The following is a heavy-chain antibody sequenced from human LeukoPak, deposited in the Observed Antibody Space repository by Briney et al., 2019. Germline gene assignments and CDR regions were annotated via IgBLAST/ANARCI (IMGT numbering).Heavy chain of an antibody. CDR3: ARHDNVIVVVPAAMDGSEDAFDI. CDR1: GGSFSGYY. CDR2: INHSGST. Sequence: PSETLSLTCAVYGGSFSGYYWSWIRQPPGKGLEWIGEINHSGSTNYNPSLKSRVTISVDTSKNQFSLKLSSVTAADTAVYYCARHDNVIVVVPAAMDGSEDAFDIWGQGTMVTVSS. V-gene: IGHV4-34*01. J-gene: IGHJ3*02. D-gene: IGHD2-2*01.